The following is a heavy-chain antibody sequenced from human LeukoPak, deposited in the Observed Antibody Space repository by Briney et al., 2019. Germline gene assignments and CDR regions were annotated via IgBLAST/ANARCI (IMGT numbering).Heavy chain of an antibody. V-gene: IGHV3-23*01. Sequence: GGSLRLSCAASGFTFSSYAMSWVRQAPGKGLEWVSGTSDRGDYTYYADSVKGRFTISRDNSKNTLYLQMNSLRAEDTALYFCAKKAQYNGNYPLDYWGQGILVTVSS. CDR2: TSDRGDYT. CDR1: GFTFSSYA. CDR3: AKKAQYNGNYPLDY. J-gene: IGHJ4*02. D-gene: IGHD1-26*01.